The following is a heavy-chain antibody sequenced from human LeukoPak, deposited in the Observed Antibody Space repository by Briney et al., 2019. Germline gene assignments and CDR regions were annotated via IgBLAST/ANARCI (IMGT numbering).Heavy chain of an antibody. CDR2: IKSKTDGGTT. J-gene: IGHJ4*02. V-gene: IGHV3-15*01. CDR3: TWGYSYGFDY. CDR1: GFTFSNAW. Sequence: GGSLRLSCAASGFTFSNAWMSWVRQAPGKGLEWVGRIKSKTDGGTTDYAAPVKGRFTISRDDSKNTLYLQMDSPKTEDTAVYYCTWGYSYGFDYWGQGTLVTVSS. D-gene: IGHD5-18*01.